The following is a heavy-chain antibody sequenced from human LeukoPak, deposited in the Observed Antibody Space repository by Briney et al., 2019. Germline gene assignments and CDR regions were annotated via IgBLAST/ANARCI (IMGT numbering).Heavy chain of an antibody. D-gene: IGHD3-3*01. CDR3: ARGLTIFGVVTKVGYFDY. Sequence: GESLKISCKGSGYSFTSYWIGWVRQMPGKGLEWMGIIYPGDSDTRYSPSFQGQVTISADKSISTAYLQWSSLKASDTAMYYCARGLTIFGVVTKVGYFDYWGQGTLVTVSS. CDR2: IYPGDSDT. V-gene: IGHV5-51*01. CDR1: GYSFTSYW. J-gene: IGHJ4*02.